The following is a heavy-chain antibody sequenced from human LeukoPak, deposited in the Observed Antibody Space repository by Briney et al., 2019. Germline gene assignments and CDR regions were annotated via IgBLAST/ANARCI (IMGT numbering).Heavy chain of an antibody. D-gene: IGHD3-22*01. V-gene: IGHV1-3*01. CDR3: ARERESGSYDSSGPYSFGF. CDR1: GYTFTRYG. Sequence: GASVTVSCKASGYTFTRYGIHWVRQAPGQRLEWMGWINAGNGYTKNSQKLQGRVTITRDTSASTIYMELSSLRSEDTAVYHCARERESGSYDSSGPYSFGFWGQGTLVTVSS. J-gene: IGHJ4*02. CDR2: INAGNGYT.